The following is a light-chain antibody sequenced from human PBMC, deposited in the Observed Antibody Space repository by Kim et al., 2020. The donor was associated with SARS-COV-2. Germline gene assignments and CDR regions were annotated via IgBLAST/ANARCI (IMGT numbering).Light chain of an antibody. CDR2: NND. J-gene: IGLJ3*02. CDR1: NSNIGINA. Sequence: QSALTQPPSASGTPGQRVNISCSGSNSNIGINAVNWYQLFPATPPKLLIYNNDRRPSGVPDRFSASKSGTSASLALSGLLFEDEADYYCATWDDSLDAWMFGGGTKLTVL. CDR3: ATWDDSLDAWM. V-gene: IGLV1-44*01.